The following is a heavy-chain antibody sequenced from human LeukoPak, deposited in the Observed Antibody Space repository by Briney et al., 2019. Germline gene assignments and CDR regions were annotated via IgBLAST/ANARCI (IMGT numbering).Heavy chain of an antibody. D-gene: IGHD1-1*01. CDR1: GFTFSSYS. Sequence: GGSLRLSCAPSGFTFSSYSLNWVRQAPGKGLECVSSISSSSSDIYYAVSVKGRFTISRDNAKNSLYLQMNSLRAEDTAVYYCARDSRTTGTASGYLDYWGQGTLVTVSS. J-gene: IGHJ4*02. CDR3: ARDSRTTGTASGYLDY. CDR2: ISSSSSDI. V-gene: IGHV3-21*01.